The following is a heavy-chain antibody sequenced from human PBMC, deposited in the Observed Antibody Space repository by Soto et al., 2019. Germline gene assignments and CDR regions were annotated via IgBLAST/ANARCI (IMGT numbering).Heavy chain of an antibody. J-gene: IGHJ3*02. V-gene: IGHV3-30-3*01. CDR2: ISYDGSNK. CDR1: GFTFSSYA. D-gene: IGHD3-10*01. CDR3: AREGEGVTRAFDI. Sequence: QVQLVESGGGVVQPGRSLRLSCAASGFTFSSYAMHWVRQAPGKGLEWVAVISYDGSNKYYADSVKGRFTISRDNSKNTLYLQMNSLRAEDTAVYYCAREGEGVTRAFDIWGQGSMVTVSS.